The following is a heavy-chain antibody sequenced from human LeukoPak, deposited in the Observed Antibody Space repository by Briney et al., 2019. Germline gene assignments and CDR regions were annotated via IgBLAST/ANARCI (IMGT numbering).Heavy chain of an antibody. CDR2: IYWDDDK. CDR3: ARYDSSGSDFDY. J-gene: IGHJ4*02. CDR1: GFSLGTSGVG. V-gene: IGHV2-5*02. Sequence: SGPTLVNPTQTLTLTCTFSGFSLGTSGVGVGWIRQPPGKALEWLALIYWDDDKRYSPSLKSRLTITKDTSENQVVLTMTNMDPVDTATYYCARYDSSGSDFDYWGQGTLVTVSS. D-gene: IGHD3-22*01.